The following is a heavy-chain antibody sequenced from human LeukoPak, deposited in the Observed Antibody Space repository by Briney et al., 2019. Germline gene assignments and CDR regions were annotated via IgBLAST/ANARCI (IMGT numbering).Heavy chain of an antibody. Sequence: PSETLSLTCTVSGGSISSSSYYWGWIRQPPGKGLEWIGSIYYSGSTYYNPSLKSRVTISVDTSKNHFSLKLSSVTAADTAVYYCARVIDYDFWSGYYTREANFDYWGQGTLVTVSS. CDR1: GGSISSSSYY. CDR3: ARVIDYDFWSGYYTREANFDY. V-gene: IGHV4-39*07. CDR2: IYYSGST. J-gene: IGHJ4*02. D-gene: IGHD3-3*01.